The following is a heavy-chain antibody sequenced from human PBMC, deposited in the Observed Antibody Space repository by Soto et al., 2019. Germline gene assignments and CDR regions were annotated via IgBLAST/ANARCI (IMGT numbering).Heavy chain of an antibody. CDR3: ARAIVDDSSGYNYYYYGMDV. Sequence: GASVKVSCKASGGTFSSYAISWVRQAPGQGLEWMGGIIPIFGTANYAQKFQGRVTIAADESTSTAYMELSSLRSEDTAVYYCARAIVDDSSGYNYYYYGMDVWGQGTTVTVS. CDR2: IIPIFGTA. J-gene: IGHJ6*02. CDR1: GGTFSSYA. V-gene: IGHV1-69*13. D-gene: IGHD3-22*01.